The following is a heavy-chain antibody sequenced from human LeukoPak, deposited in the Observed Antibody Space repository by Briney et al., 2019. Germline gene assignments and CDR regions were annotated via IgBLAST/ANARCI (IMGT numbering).Heavy chain of an antibody. CDR1: GGSISSGDYY. CDR2: TSYSGST. J-gene: IGHJ3*02. Sequence: SETLSLTCTVSGGSISSGDYYWSWIRQPPGKGLEWIGYTSYSGSTDYNPSLKSRVTMSVDTSKNQFSLKLTSVIAADTAVYYCVESGNRGYSYGYSAFDIWGQGTTVTVSS. D-gene: IGHD5-18*01. CDR3: VESGNRGYSYGYSAFDI. V-gene: IGHV4-30-4*01.